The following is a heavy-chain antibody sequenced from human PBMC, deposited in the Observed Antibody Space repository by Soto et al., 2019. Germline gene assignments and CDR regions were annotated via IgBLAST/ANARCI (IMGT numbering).Heavy chain of an antibody. D-gene: IGHD2-15*01. CDR1: GVSLTTPRTG. Sequence: QITLKDSAAALVRPAKTLTLTCAFAGVSLTTPRTGVALLRQPPGKPLEWLALIYWDDDKRYSPSLKNRLTVSKDTSTNRVVLTITNISPDDTGTYFCAHAGDFDLLSFDRWGPGTLVTVSS. V-gene: IGHV2-5*02. CDR3: AHAGDFDLLSFDR. J-gene: IGHJ4*02. CDR2: IYWDDDK.